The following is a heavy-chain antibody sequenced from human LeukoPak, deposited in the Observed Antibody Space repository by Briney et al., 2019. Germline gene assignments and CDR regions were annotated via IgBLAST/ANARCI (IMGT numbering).Heavy chain of an antibody. CDR1: GFTFSSYA. D-gene: IGHD6-19*01. V-gene: IGHV3-23*01. CDR2: ISSSGGST. CDR3: AKGDRAVAGHNYFDY. J-gene: IGHJ4*02. Sequence: GGSLRLSCAASGFTFSSYAMSWVRQAPGKGLEWVSAISSSGGSTYYADSVKGRFTISRDNSKNTLYLQMNSLRAEDTAVYYCAKGDRAVAGHNYFDYWGQGTLVTVSS.